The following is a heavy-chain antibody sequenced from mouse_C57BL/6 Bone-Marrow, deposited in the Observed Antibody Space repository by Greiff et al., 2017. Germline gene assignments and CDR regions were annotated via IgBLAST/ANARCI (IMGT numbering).Heavy chain of an antibody. D-gene: IGHD1-1*01. CDR1: GYTFTSYG. J-gene: IGHJ4*01. Sequence: QVQLQQSGAELARPGASVKLSCKASGYTFTSYGISWVKQRPGQGLEWIGEIYPRSGNTYYNAKFKGKATLTADKSSSTAYMELRSLTSEDSAVYFCEILLLRYVSFCYAREEGGQGTSVTVSS. CDR2: IYPRSGNT. CDR3: EILLLRYVSFCYAREE. V-gene: IGHV1-81*01.